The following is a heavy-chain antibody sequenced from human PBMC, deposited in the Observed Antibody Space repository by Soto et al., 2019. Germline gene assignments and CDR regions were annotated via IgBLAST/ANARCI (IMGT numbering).Heavy chain of an antibody. J-gene: IGHJ5*01. Sequence: QVQLQQSGPGLVKPSQTLSLTCAISGDSVSTNSATWDWIRQSPSRGLEWLGRTYYRSKWYNDYAVSVKGQXPXNXXTSNNQCSLQLNSVTPDDTAVYYCARLIGNSWLDSWGQGTLVTVSS. V-gene: IGHV6-1*01. CDR3: ARLIGNSWLDS. CDR2: TYYRSKWYN. CDR1: GDSVSTNSAT. D-gene: IGHD2-8*01.